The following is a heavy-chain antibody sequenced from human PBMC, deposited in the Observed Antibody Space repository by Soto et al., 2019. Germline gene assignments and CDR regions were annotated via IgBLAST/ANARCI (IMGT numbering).Heavy chain of an antibody. CDR3: ATTLYPYYNGMHV. D-gene: IGHD3-16*02. CDR2: IYDSGTT. Sequence: SLTCAVSGGSISSSKWWNWVRQPPGKGLEWIGEIYDSGTTNYNPSLKNRVTISVDKSKDQFSLKLTSVSAADTAVYFCATTLYPYYNGMHVWGQGATVTVSS. J-gene: IGHJ6*02. CDR1: GGSISSSKW. V-gene: IGHV4-4*01.